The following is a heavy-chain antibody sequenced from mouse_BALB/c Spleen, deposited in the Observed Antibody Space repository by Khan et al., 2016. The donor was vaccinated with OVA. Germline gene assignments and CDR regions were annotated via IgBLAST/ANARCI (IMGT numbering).Heavy chain of an antibody. CDR3: VRDGYSPWFAY. Sequence: VQLKESGAEFVRPGALVKLSCKASGFNIKDYYMHWIKQRPEQGLVWIGRIDPENGNIIYDPKFKGKARITSDTSSNTAYLQLSSLTSEDTAVYYCVRDGYSPWFAYWGQGTLVTVSA. CDR2: IDPENGNI. D-gene: IGHD2-3*01. V-gene: IGHV14-1*02. J-gene: IGHJ3*01. CDR1: GFNIKDYY.